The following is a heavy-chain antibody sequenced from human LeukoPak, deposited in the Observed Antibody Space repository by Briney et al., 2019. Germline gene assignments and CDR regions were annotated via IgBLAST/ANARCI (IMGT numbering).Heavy chain of an antibody. CDR3: ARGGYCTGGSCYNWFDP. J-gene: IGHJ5*02. Sequence: SGTLSLTCALSGGSISSSNWWTWVRQPPGKGLEWIGEIYHTGSTNYNPSLKSRVIISIDKSKNQFSVDLSSVTAADTAVYYCARGGYCTGGSCYNWFDPWGQGTLVTVSS. V-gene: IGHV4-4*02. D-gene: IGHD2-15*01. CDR2: IYHTGST. CDR1: GGSISSSNW.